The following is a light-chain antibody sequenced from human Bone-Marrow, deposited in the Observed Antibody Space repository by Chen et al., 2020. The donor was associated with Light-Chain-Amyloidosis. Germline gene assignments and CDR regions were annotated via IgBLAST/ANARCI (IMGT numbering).Light chain of an antibody. V-gene: IGLV8-61*01. Sequence: QTVVTQEPSFSVSPGGTITLTCGLSSGSVSTSSYPSWYQQTPGQVPRTLIYTTDTRSSGVPDRFSGSILGNKAALTITGAQADDESDYYCMLDMGSGTWVFGGGTKLTVL. CDR1: SGSVSTSSY. CDR2: TTD. CDR3: MLDMGSGTWV. J-gene: IGLJ3*02.